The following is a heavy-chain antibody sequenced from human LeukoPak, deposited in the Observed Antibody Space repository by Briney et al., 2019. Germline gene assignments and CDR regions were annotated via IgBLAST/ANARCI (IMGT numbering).Heavy chain of an antibody. Sequence: GGSLRLSCAASGFTVSNTYMSWVRQAPGKGLEWVSVIYSGVNTYYADSVKGRFAISRDSSKNTLYLQMNSLRVEDTAVYFCVSLRETPFDYWGQGTLVTVSS. V-gene: IGHV3-53*01. CDR1: GFTVSNTY. J-gene: IGHJ4*02. D-gene: IGHD3-3*01. CDR2: IYSGVNT. CDR3: VSLRETPFDY.